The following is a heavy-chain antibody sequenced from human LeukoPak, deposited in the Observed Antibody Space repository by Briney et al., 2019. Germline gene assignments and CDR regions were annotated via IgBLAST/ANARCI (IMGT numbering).Heavy chain of an antibody. D-gene: IGHD1-26*01. Sequence: GGSLRLSCAASGVTFSSCAMSWVRQAPGKGLEWVSAISGSGGSTYYADSVKGRFTISRDNSKNTLYLRMNSLRDEDTAVYYCAKDPREPGISWGPGTLVTVSS. CDR2: ISGSGGST. J-gene: IGHJ5*02. CDR3: AKDPREPGIS. V-gene: IGHV3-23*01. CDR1: GVTFSSCA.